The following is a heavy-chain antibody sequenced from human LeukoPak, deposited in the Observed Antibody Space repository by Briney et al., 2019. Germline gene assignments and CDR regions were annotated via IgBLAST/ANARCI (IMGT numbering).Heavy chain of an antibody. J-gene: IGHJ5*02. CDR2: IIPILGIA. V-gene: IGHV1-69*04. CDR1: GGTFSSYA. Sequence: ASVKVSCKASGGTFSSYAISWVRQAPGQGLEWMGRIIPILGIANYAQKFQGRVTTTADKSTSTAYMELSSLRSEDTAVYYCAREDGSGSYYNVHGFDPWGQGTLVTVSS. CDR3: AREDGSGSYYNVHGFDP. D-gene: IGHD3-10*01.